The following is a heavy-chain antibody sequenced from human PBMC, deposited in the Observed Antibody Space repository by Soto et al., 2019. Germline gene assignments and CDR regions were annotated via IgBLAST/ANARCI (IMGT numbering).Heavy chain of an antibody. CDR1: GFTFSSYA. Sequence: QVQLVESGGGVVQPGRSLRLSCAASGFTFSSYAMHWVRQAPGKGLEWVAVISYDGSNKYYADSVKGRFTISRDNSKNTLYLQMNSLRAEDTAVYYCARDSFPLDYCSGGSCYSGVSAYWGQGTLVTVSS. V-gene: IGHV3-30-3*01. CDR3: ARDSFPLDYCSGGSCYSGVSAY. J-gene: IGHJ4*02. CDR2: ISYDGSNK. D-gene: IGHD2-15*01.